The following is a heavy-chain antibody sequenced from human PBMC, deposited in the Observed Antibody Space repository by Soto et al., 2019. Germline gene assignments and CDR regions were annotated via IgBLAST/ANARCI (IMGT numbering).Heavy chain of an antibody. V-gene: IGHV3-33*01. D-gene: IGHD3-10*01. Sequence: QVQLVESGGGVVQPGRSLRLSCAASGFTFSSYGMHWVRQAPGKGLEWVAVIWYDGSNKYYADSVKGRFTISRDNSKNTLYLQMNSLRAEDTAVYYCARDGSGSVTVDYWGQGTLVTVSS. CDR2: IWYDGSNK. J-gene: IGHJ4*02. CDR3: ARDGSGSVTVDY. CDR1: GFTFSSYG.